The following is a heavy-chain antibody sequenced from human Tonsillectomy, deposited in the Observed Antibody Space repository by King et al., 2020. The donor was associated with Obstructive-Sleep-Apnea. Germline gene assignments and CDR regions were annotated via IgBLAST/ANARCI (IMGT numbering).Heavy chain of an antibody. CDR1: DGSINSYY. V-gene: IGHV4-4*07. J-gene: IGHJ6*02. CDR2: LYTSGST. Sequence: QLQESGPGLVKPSETLSLTCTVSDGSINSYYWNWIRQPAGKRLAWIGRLYTSGSTNYNPSPKSRVSMSVDTSKNQFSLKLRSVTAADAAVYYCARESPFRYYYYYGMDVWGQGTTVTVSS. D-gene: IGHD2-15*01. CDR3: ARESPFRYYYYYGMDV.